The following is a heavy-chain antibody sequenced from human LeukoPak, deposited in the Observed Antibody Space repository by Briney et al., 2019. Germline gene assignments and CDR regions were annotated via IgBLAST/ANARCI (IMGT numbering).Heavy chain of an antibody. CDR2: FGPEDGET. CDR1: GYTLTELS. V-gene: IGHV1-24*01. D-gene: IGHD3-16*01. J-gene: IGHJ3*02. Sequence: ASVKVSCKVSGYTLTELSMHWVRQAPGKGLEWMGGFGPEDGETIYAQKFQGRVTMTEDTSTDTAYMELSSLRSEDTAVYYCATDSNTFDAFDIWGQGTMVTVSS. CDR3: ATDSNTFDAFDI.